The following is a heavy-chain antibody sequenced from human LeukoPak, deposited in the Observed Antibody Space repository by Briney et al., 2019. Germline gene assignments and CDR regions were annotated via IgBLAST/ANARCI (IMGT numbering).Heavy chain of an antibody. J-gene: IGHJ4*02. V-gene: IGHV1-2*06. D-gene: IGHD1-7*01. Sequence: ASVKVSCKASGYTLTGFYIHWVRQAPGQGLEWMGRINPRIGDTNSARTFQGRVTMTRDTSISTAYMDLNRLTSDDTAVYYCARGAWDYDGKDYWGQGTLVTVSS. CDR2: INPRIGDT. CDR1: GYTLTGFY. CDR3: ARGAWDYDGKDY.